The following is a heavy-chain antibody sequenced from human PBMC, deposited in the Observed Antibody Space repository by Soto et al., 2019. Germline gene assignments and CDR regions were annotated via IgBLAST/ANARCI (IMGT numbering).Heavy chain of an antibody. V-gene: IGHV5-51*01. CDR3: ASSLGGYSSGWDPNVDYYYYGMDV. CDR2: IYPGDSGT. Sequence: PGESLKISCKGSGYSFTSYWIGWVRQMPGKGLEWMGIIYPGDSGTRYSPSFQGQVTISADKSISTAYLQWSSLKASDTAMYYCASSLGGYSSGWDPNVDYYYYGMDVWGQGTTVTVSS. CDR1: GYSFTSYW. J-gene: IGHJ6*02. D-gene: IGHD6-19*01.